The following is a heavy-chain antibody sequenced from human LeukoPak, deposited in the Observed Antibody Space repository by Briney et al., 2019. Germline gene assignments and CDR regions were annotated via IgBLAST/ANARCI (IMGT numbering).Heavy chain of an antibody. CDR3: AKAVGATLKALFDY. J-gene: IGHJ4*02. CDR2: ISGSGGST. Sequence: PGAPLRLSCAASGFTFSSYAMSWVRQAPGKGLEWASAISGSGGSTYYADSVKGRFTISRDNSKNTLYLQMNGLRAKDTAVYYCAKAVGATLKALFDYWGQGTLVTVSS. CDR1: GFTFSSYA. D-gene: IGHD1-26*01. V-gene: IGHV3-23*01.